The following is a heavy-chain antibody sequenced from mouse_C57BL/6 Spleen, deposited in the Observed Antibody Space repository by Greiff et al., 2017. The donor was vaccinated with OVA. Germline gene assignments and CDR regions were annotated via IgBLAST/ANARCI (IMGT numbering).Heavy chain of an antibody. D-gene: IGHD3-2*02. CDR3: TTWSSSDPFDY. CDR2: IDPENGDT. J-gene: IGHJ2*01. CDR1: GFHIKDDY. V-gene: IGHV14-4*01. Sequence: EVQLQQSGAELVRPGASVKLSCTASGFHIKDDYMHWVQQRPEQGLAWIGWIDPENGDTEYASKFQGKATIPADTSSNTAYLQLSRLTSEDTAVYYCTTWSSSDPFDYWGQGTTLTVSS.